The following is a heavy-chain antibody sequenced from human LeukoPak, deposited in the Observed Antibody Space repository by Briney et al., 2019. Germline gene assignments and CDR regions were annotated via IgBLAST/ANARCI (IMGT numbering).Heavy chain of an antibody. CDR1: AYTFTDYY. CDR2: INPMSGGT. V-gene: IGHV1-2*02. CDR3: ASAIREGDAFDI. Sequence: ASVKVSCKASAYTFTDYYLHWVRQAPGQGLEWMGWINPMSGGTNYAQKFQGRVTMTRDTSVSTAYMELSRLRSDDTAVYYCASAIREGDAFDIWGQGTMVTVSS. J-gene: IGHJ3*02. D-gene: IGHD3-3*01.